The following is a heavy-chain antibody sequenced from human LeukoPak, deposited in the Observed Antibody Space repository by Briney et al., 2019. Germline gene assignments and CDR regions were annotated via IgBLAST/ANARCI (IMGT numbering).Heavy chain of an antibody. V-gene: IGHV1-18*04. D-gene: IGHD1-14*01. CDR3: ARDGDFVTVAVFDY. Sequence: ASVKVSCKASGYTFTSYGISWVRQAPGQGLEWMGWISAYNGNTNYAQKLQGRVTMTTDTSTSTACMELRSLRSDDTAVYYCARDGDFVTVAVFDYWGQGTLVTVSS. CDR1: GYTFTSYG. CDR2: ISAYNGNT. J-gene: IGHJ4*02.